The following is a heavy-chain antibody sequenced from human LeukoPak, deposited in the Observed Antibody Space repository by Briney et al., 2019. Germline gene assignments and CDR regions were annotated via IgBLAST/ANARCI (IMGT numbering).Heavy chain of an antibody. J-gene: IGHJ5*02. CDR2: ISAYNGNT. Sequence: GPSVKVSCKASGYTFTSYGISGVRQAPGQGLEGMGWISAYNGNTNYAQKLQGRVAMTTDTSTSTAYMELRRLGSDDTAVYYCARAIIAAATMRFDPWGQGTLVTVSS. CDR1: GYTFTSYG. D-gene: IGHD6-13*01. V-gene: IGHV1-18*01. CDR3: ARAIIAAATMRFDP.